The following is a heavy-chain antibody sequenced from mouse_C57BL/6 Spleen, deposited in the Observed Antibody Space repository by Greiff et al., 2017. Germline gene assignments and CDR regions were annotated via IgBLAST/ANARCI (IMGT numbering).Heavy chain of an antibody. CDR1: GYTFTSYW. CDR3: ARLGIPYYFDY. Sequence: QVQLQQPGAELVMPGASVKLSCKASGYTFTSYWMHWVKQRPGQGLEWIGEIDPSDSYTNYNQKFKGKSTLTVDKSSSTAYMQLSSLTSEDSAVYYCARLGIPYYFDYWGQGTTLTVSS. V-gene: IGHV1-69*01. D-gene: IGHD2-14*01. CDR2: IDPSDSYT. J-gene: IGHJ2*01.